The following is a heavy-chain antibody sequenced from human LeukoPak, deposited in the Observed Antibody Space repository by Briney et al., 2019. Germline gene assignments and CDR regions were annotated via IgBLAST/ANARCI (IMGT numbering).Heavy chain of an antibody. CDR2: IGTAGDT. CDR3: ARGYSSGWYP. J-gene: IGHJ5*02. CDR1: GFTLSSYD. Sequence: PGGSLRLSCAASGFTLSSYDMHWVRQATGKGLEWVSAIGTAGDTYYPGSAKGRFTISRENAKNSLYLQMNNLRAEDTAVYYCARGYSSGWYPWGQGTLVTVSS. V-gene: IGHV3-13*01. D-gene: IGHD6-13*01.